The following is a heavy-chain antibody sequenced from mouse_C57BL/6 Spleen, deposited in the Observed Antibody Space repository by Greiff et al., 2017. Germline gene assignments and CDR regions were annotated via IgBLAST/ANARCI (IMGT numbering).Heavy chain of an antibody. D-gene: IGHD2-3*01. CDR1: GYTFTNYW. J-gene: IGHJ2*01. CDR2: IYPGGGYT. V-gene: IGHV1-63*01. Sequence: QVQLQQSGAELVRPGTSVKMSCKASGYTFTNYWIGWAKQRPGHGLEWIGDIYPGGGYTNYNEKFKGKATLTADKSSSTAYMQFSSLTSEDSAIYYWARDYDGYYGYWGQGTTLTVSS. CDR3: ARDYDGYYGY.